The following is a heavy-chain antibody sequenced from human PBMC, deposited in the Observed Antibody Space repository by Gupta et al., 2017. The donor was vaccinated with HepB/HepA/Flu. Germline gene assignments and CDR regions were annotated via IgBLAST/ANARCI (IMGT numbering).Heavy chain of an antibody. CDR1: GFTFSSYG. CDR3: AKDGPNCSGGSCYPSPTTYYYYYMDV. CDR2: ISYDGSNK. D-gene: IGHD2-15*01. Sequence: QVQLVESGGGVVQPGRSLRLSCAASGFTFSSYGMHWVRPAPGKGLGWVAVISYDGSNKYYADSVKGRFTISRDNSKNTLYLQMNSLRAEDTAVYYCAKDGPNCSGGSCYPSPTTYYYYYMDVWGKGTTVTVSS. V-gene: IGHV3-30*18. J-gene: IGHJ6*03.